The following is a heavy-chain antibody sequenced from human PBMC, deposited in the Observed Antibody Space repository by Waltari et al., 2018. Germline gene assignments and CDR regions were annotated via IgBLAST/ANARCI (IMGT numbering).Heavy chain of an antibody. Sequence: GLVKPGGSLRLSCAASGFTFSSYSMNWVRQAPGKGLEWVSSISSSSSYIYYADSVKGRFTISRDNAKNSLYLQMNSLRAEDTAVYYCARDRYDILTGYLPYYYYYYMDVWGKGTTVTVSS. D-gene: IGHD3-9*01. CDR2: ISSSSSYI. CDR1: GFTFSSYS. J-gene: IGHJ6*03. V-gene: IGHV3-21*01. CDR3: ARDRYDILTGYLPYYYYYYMDV.